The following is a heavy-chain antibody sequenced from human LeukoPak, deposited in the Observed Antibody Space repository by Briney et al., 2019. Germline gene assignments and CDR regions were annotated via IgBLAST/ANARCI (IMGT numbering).Heavy chain of an antibody. CDR3: ARSNQADDY. Sequence: GGSLRLSCAASGFTFSSYWMPWLLQVPGKGLLWVARINPGGSSITYADSVKGRFTISRDNAKNTLYLQMDSLRAEDTGVYYCARSNQADDYWGQGTLVTVSS. V-gene: IGHV3-74*01. CDR1: GFTFSSYW. CDR2: INPGGSSI. D-gene: IGHD1-14*01. J-gene: IGHJ4*02.